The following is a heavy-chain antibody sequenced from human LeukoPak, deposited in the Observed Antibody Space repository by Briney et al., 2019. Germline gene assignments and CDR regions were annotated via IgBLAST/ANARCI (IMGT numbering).Heavy chain of an antibody. CDR1: GDSISSYY. CDR2: IYASGIT. CDR3: ARDSYCRSGSCYFETAFDI. D-gene: IGHD2-15*01. Sequence: SETLSLTCSVSGDSISSYYWSWLRQPAGKRLEWIGRIYASGITSVITHYKPSLKNRDTMSVDTSKNQFSLKLSSVTAADTAMYYCARDSYCRSGSCYFETAFDIWGQGTMVTVSS. V-gene: IGHV4-4*07. J-gene: IGHJ3*02.